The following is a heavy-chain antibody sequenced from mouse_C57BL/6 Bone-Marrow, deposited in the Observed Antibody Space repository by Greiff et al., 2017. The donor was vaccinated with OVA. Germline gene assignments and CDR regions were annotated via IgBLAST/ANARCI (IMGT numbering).Heavy chain of an antibody. V-gene: IGHV5-6*02. Sequence: EVMLVESGGDLVKPGGSLKLSCAASGFTFSSYGMSWVRQTPDKRLEWVATISSGGSYTYYPASVTGRFTISRDNAKNTLYLQMSSLKSEDTAMYYCAIYDGYYVLFFDYWGQGTTLTVSS. J-gene: IGHJ2*01. CDR2: ISSGGSYT. D-gene: IGHD2-3*01. CDR3: AIYDGYYVLFFDY. CDR1: GFTFSSYG.